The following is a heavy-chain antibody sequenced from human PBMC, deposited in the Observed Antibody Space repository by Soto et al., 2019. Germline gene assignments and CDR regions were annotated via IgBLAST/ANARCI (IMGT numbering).Heavy chain of an antibody. V-gene: IGHV1-18*01. CDR3: ARSGSCYTARNWFGP. CDR2: ISGFNDDT. CDR1: GYTFTSYG. D-gene: IGHD2-2*02. J-gene: IGHJ5*02. Sequence: QAQLVQSGVEMKNVGASVKVSCKASGYTFTSYGISWVRQAPGQGLEWMGWISGFNDDTNHAQKFQGRVTVTKDTSTSTAYMELRSLKSDDTAVYYCARSGSCYTARNWFGPWGQGTLVTVSS.